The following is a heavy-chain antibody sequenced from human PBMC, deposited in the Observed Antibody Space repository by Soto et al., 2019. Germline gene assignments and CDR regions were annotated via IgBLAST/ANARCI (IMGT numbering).Heavy chain of an antibody. CDR2: INHSGST. D-gene: IGHD3-9*01. J-gene: IGHJ6*03. V-gene: IGHV4-34*01. CDR3: ARGTPSILTGLLYYYMDV. Sequence: PSETLSLTCAVYGGSFSGYYWSWIRQPPGKGLEWIGEINHSGSTNYNPSLKSRVTISVDTSKNQFSLKLSSVTAADTAVYYCARGTPSILTGLLYYYMDVWGKGTTVTVSS. CDR1: GGSFSGYY.